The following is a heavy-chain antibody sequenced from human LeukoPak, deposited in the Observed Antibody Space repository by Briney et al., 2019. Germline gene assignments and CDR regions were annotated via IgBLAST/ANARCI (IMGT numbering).Heavy chain of an antibody. Sequence: ASVKVSCKASGYTFTGYYMHWVRQAPGQGLEWMGWINPNSGGTSYAQKFQGRVTMTRDTSISTAYMELSRLRSDDTAVYYCARGGIVASTTASFDYWGQGTQVTVSP. V-gene: IGHV1-2*02. CDR3: ARGGIVASTTASFDY. CDR1: GYTFTGYY. J-gene: IGHJ4*02. CDR2: INPNSGGT. D-gene: IGHD5-12*01.